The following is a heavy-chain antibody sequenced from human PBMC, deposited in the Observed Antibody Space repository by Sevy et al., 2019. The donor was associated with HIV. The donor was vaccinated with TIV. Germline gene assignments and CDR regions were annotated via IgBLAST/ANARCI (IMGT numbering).Heavy chain of an antibody. Sequence: SETLSLTCSVSGGSISSYFWTWARQSPGKGLEWIGNIYFTGNTDYSPSLKSRVTLSLDTSKSQLSLTLKSVTAADTAIYFCARDSTTRPRVLDYWGQGTLVTVSS. D-gene: IGHD1-1*01. V-gene: IGHV4-59*01. CDR3: ARDSTTRPRVLDY. CDR2: IYFTGNT. J-gene: IGHJ4*02. CDR1: GGSISSYF.